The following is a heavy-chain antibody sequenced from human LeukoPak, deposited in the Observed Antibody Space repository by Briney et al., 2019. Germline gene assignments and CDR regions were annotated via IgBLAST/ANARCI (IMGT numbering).Heavy chain of an antibody. Sequence: PGGSLRLSCAASGFIFSRYWMNWVRQAPGKGLEWVANIKEDGSEKYSVDSVKGRFTISGDNAKNSLYLQMNSLRAEDTAVYYCARAPGYYYDSSGPSGGYWGQGTLVTVSS. CDR2: IKEDGSEK. CDR1: GFIFSRYW. CDR3: ARAPGYYYDSSGPSGGY. V-gene: IGHV3-7*01. J-gene: IGHJ4*02. D-gene: IGHD3-22*01.